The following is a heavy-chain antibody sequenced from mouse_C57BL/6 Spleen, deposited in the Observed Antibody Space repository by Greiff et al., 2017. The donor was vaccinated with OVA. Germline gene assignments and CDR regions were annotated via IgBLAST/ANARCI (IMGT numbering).Heavy chain of an antibody. J-gene: IGHJ1*03. D-gene: IGHD3-3*01. CDR2: IYPGDGDT. CDR1: GYAFSSSW. CDR3: ARRGGPYWYFDV. Sequence: VQGVESGPELVKPGASVKISCKASGYAFSSSWMNWVKQRPGKGLEWIGRIYPGDGDTNYNGKFKGKATLTADKSSSTAYMQLSSLTSEDSAVYFCARRGGPYWYFDVWGTGTTVTVSS. V-gene: IGHV1-82*01.